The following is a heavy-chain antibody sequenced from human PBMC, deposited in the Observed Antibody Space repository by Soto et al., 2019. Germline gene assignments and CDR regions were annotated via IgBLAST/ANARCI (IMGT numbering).Heavy chain of an antibody. CDR2: INAGNGNT. CDR1: GYTFTSYA. Sequence: QVQLVQSGAEVKKPGASVKVSCKASGYTFTSYAMHWVRQAPGQRLEWMGWINAGNGNTKYSQKFQGRVTITRDTSASTAYMERSSLRSDDTAVYYCASLTLPASKAFDIWGQGPMVTVSS. V-gene: IGHV1-3*01. CDR3: ASLTLPASKAFDI. D-gene: IGHD2-2*01. J-gene: IGHJ3*02.